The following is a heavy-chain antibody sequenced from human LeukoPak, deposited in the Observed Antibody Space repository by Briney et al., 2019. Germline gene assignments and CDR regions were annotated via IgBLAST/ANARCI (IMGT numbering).Heavy chain of an antibody. J-gene: IGHJ6*02. V-gene: IGHV1-3*01. D-gene: IGHD1-26*01. CDR1: GYTFTSYA. CDR2: INAGNGNT. Sequence: ASVKVSCKASGYTFTSYAMHWVRQAPGQRLEWMGWINAGNGNTKYSQKFQGRVTITRDTSASTACMELSSLRSEDTAVYYCARSLEIVDHAHYYGMDVWGQGTTVTVSS. CDR3: ARSLEIVDHAHYYGMDV.